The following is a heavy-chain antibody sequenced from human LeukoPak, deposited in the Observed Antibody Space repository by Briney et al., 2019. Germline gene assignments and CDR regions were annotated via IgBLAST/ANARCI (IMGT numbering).Heavy chain of an antibody. CDR3: ARTIYITGSSDFDY. CDR1: GFTFSSYA. Sequence: PGGSLRLSCAASGFTFSSYAMRWVRQAPGKGLEWVSAIGSGSGGTTIYADSVKGRFTISRDNSKNTLYLQMNSLRAEDTALYYCARTIYITGSSDFDYWGQGTLVTVSS. V-gene: IGHV3-23*01. CDR2: IGSGSGGTT. J-gene: IGHJ4*02. D-gene: IGHD1-26*01.